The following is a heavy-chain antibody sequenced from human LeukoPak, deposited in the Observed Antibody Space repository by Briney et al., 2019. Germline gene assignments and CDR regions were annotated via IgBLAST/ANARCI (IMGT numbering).Heavy chain of an antibody. Sequence: PSETLSLTCAVYGGSFSGYYWSWIRQPPGKGLEWIGEINHSGSTNYNPSLKSRVTISVDTSKNQFSLKLSSVTAADTAVYYCAGPFTMIEDDYGMDVWGQGTTVTVSS. V-gene: IGHV4-34*01. CDR1: GGSFSGYY. D-gene: IGHD3-22*01. CDR2: INHSGST. J-gene: IGHJ6*02. CDR3: AGPFTMIEDDYGMDV.